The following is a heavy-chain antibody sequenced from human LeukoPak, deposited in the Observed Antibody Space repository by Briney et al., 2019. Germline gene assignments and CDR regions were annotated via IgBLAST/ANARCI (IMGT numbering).Heavy chain of an antibody. CDR3: ARDRAVKARIGGMDV. V-gene: IGHV3-23*01. CDR1: GFTFSSYA. CDR2: ISGSGGST. J-gene: IGHJ6*02. Sequence: GGSLRLSCAASGFTFSSYAMSWVRQAPGKGLEWVSAISGSGGSTYYADSVKGRFTISRDNSKNTLYLQMNSLRGDDTGIYYCARDRAVKARIGGMDVWGQGTTVTVSS. D-gene: IGHD5-12*01.